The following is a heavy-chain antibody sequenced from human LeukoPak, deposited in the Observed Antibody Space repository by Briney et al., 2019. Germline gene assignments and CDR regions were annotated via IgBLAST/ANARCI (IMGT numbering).Heavy chain of an antibody. D-gene: IGHD3-10*01. CDR2: ISYDGSNK. Sequence: PGRSLRLSCAASGFTFSSYAMHWVRQAPGKGLEWVAVISYDGSNKYYADSVKGRFTISRDNSKNTLYLQMNSLRAEDTAVYYCAKDSEPFVLLWFGELYRPDYWGQGTLVTVSS. J-gene: IGHJ4*02. V-gene: IGHV3-30-3*01. CDR1: GFTFSSYA. CDR3: AKDSEPFVLLWFGELYRPDY.